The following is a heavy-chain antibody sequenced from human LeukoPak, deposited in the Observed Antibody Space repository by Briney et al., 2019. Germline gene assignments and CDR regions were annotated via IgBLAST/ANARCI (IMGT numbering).Heavy chain of an antibody. CDR1: GYTFTGYY. D-gene: IGHD6-19*01. Sequence: ASVKVSCKASGYTFTGYYMHWVRQAPGQGLEWMGWMNPNSGNTGYAQKFQGRVTITRNTSISTAYMELSSLRSEDTAVYYCARVGSPRLGSRWLVYWGQGTLVTVSS. J-gene: IGHJ4*02. V-gene: IGHV1-8*03. CDR2: MNPNSGNT. CDR3: ARVGSPRLGSRWLVY.